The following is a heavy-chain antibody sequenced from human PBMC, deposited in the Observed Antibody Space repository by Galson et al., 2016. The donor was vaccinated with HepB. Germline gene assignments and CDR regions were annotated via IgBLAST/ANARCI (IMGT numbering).Heavy chain of an antibody. V-gene: IGHV5-51*01. Sequence: QSGAEVKKPGESLKISCKGSGYSFTNYWIGWVRQTPGKGLEWMGIIYPGDSDTIYSPSFQGQVTVSADKSITTAYLRWSSLKASDTAMYYCARRGDTAIPYYFDLWGRGTLVTVSS. CDR3: ARRGDTAIPYYFDL. CDR1: GYSFTNYW. D-gene: IGHD5-18*01. J-gene: IGHJ2*01. CDR2: IYPGDSDT.